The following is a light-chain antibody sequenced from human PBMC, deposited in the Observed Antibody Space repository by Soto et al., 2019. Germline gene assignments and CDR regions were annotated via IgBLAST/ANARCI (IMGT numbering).Light chain of an antibody. CDR3: LQDYNYPLT. Sequence: AIQMAQSPSSLSASVGDRVTITCRASQGIRNDLGWYQQKPGKAPKLLIYAASSLQSGVPSRFSSSGSGTDFTLTISSLQPEDFATYYCLQDYNYPLTFGGGTKVEIK. J-gene: IGKJ4*01. V-gene: IGKV1-6*01. CDR2: AAS. CDR1: QGIRND.